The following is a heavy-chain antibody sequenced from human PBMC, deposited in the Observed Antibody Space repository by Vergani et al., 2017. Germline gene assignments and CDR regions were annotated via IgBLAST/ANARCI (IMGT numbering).Heavy chain of an antibody. CDR3: ARFLTGTTIYYYYGMDV. J-gene: IGHJ6*02. Sequence: QVQLQESGPGLVKPSGTLSLTCAVSGGSISSSNWWSWVRQPPGKGLEWIGEIYHSGSTNYNPSLKSLVTISVDKSKNQFSLKLSSVTAADTAVSYCARFLTGTTIYYYYGMDVWGQGTTVTVSS. V-gene: IGHV4-4*02. CDR2: IYHSGST. D-gene: IGHD1-20*01. CDR1: GGSISSSNW.